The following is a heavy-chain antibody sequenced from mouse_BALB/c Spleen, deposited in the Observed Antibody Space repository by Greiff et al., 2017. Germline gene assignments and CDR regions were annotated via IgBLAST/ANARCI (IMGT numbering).Heavy chain of an antibody. CDR2: ILPGSGST. J-gene: IGHJ4*01. CDR1: GYTFSSYW. CDR3: ARRGYWYAMDY. V-gene: IGHV1-9*01. Sequence: VQLQQSGAELMKPGASVKISCKATGYTFSSYWIEWVKQRPGHGLEWIGEILPGSGSTNYNEKFKGKATFTADTSSNTAYMQLSSLTSEDSAVYYCARRGYWYAMDYWGQGTSVTVSS. D-gene: IGHD2-3*01.